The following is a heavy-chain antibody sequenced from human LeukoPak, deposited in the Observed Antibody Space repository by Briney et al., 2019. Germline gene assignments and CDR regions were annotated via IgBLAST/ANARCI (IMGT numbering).Heavy chain of an antibody. CDR3: AVRYYYYYYYMDV. Sequence: ASVKVSCKASGYTFTSYDISWVRQAPGQGLEWMGGIIPIFGTANYAQKFQGRVTITADKSTSTAYMELSSLRSEDTAVYYCAVRYYYYYYYMDVWGKGTTVTVSS. CDR1: GYTFTSYD. CDR2: IIPIFGTA. D-gene: IGHD3-3*01. V-gene: IGHV1-69*06. J-gene: IGHJ6*03.